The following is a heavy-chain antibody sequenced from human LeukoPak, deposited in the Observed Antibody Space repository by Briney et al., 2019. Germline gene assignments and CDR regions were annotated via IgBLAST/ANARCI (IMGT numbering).Heavy chain of an antibody. D-gene: IGHD3-10*01. J-gene: IGHJ5*02. CDR2: IYTSGST. CDR1: SGSISNYY. V-gene: IGHV4-4*07. Sequence: SETLSLTCTVSSGSISNYYWSWIRQPAGKGLEWIGRIYTSGSTTYNPSLKSRLTTSIDTSKNQFSLKLSSVTAADTAVYYCARDSGTTGEVKFDPWGQGTLVTVSS. CDR3: ARDSGTTGEVKFDP.